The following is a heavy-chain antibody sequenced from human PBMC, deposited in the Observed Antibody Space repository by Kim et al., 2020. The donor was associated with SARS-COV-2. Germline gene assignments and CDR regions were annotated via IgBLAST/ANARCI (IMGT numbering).Heavy chain of an antibody. CDR2: IYHSGST. CDR3: ARGGYGDYARFDY. Sequence: SETLSLTCAVSGGSISSSNWWSWVRQPPGKGLEWIGEIYHSGSTNYNQSLKSRVTISVDKSKNQFSLKLSSVTAADTAVYYCARGGYGDYARFDYWGQGTLVTVSS. D-gene: IGHD4-17*01. J-gene: IGHJ4*02. CDR1: GGSISSSNW. V-gene: IGHV4-4*02.